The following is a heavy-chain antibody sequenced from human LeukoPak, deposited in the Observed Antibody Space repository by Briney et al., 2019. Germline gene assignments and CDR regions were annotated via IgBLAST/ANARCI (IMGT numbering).Heavy chain of an antibody. CDR2: IHSGGST. CDR3: ARDTDCYGSGRHGYFDH. D-gene: IGHD3-10*01. CDR1: GFTVFNNY. V-gene: IGHV3-66*01. Sequence: GGSLSLSCAVSGFTVFNNYMSWVRQAPGKGLEWVSVIHSGGSTYSADSVKDRFTISRDNSKNTLHLQMNSLRAEDTAVYYCARDTDCYGSGRHGYFDHWGQGTLVTVSS. J-gene: IGHJ1*01.